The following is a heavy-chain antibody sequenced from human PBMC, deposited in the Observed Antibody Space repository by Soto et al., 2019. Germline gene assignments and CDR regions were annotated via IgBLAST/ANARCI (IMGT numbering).Heavy chain of an antibody. CDR3: AKVQEIVLMVYAIGSFDY. V-gene: IGHV1-18*01. CDR2: ISAYNGNT. D-gene: IGHD2-8*01. Sequence: ASVKVSCKASGYTFTSYGISWVRQAPGQGLEWMGWISAYNGNTNYAQKLQGRVTMTTDTSTSTAYMELRSLRSDDTAVYYCAKVQEIVLMVYAIGSFDYWGKGTLVTVSS. CDR1: GYTFTSYG. J-gene: IGHJ4*02.